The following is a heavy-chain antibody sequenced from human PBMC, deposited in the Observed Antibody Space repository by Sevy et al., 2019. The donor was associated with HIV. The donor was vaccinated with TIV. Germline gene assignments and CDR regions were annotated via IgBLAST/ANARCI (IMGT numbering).Heavy chain of an antibody. V-gene: IGHV3-30*18. Sequence: GGSLRLSCVAAATTPAFGFGNHGMHWVRQAPGKGLEWVAVISDDGTTQYYVDSVKGRFTISRVNPKNTLFLQMNRLRAEDTAVYYCAKGDSSSRFDYWGQGTLVTVSS. D-gene: IGHD6-6*01. CDR3: AKGDSSSRFDY. CDR1: AFGFGNHG. J-gene: IGHJ4*02. CDR2: ISDDGTTQ.